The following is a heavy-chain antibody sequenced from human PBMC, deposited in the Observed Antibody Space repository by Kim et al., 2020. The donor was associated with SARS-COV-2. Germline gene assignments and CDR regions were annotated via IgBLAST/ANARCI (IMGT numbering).Heavy chain of an antibody. V-gene: IGHV1-69*01. J-gene: IGHJ4*02. Sequence: SVKVYCKASGGTFGTYPISWVRQAPGQGLEWMGGIIPFFDTTNYAPKFQGRVTMTADESTSTTYMELSSLKSGDTAVYFCASRFFDSSGNYQDYWGRGT. CDR1: GGTFGTYP. CDR3: ASRFFDSSGNYQDY. CDR2: IIPFFDTT. D-gene: IGHD3-22*01.